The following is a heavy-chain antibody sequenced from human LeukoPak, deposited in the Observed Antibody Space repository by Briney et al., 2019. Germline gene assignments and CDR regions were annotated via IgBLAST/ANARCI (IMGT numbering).Heavy chain of an antibody. CDR1: GFTFSSYA. Sequence: GGSLRLSCAASGFTFSSYAMSWVRQAPGKWLEWVSAISGSGGSTYYADSVKGRFTISRDNAKNSLYLQMNSLRAEDTALYYCAREDCSGVWVAAFDIWGQGTMVTVSS. CDR2: ISGSGGST. V-gene: IGHV3-23*01. D-gene: IGHD2-15*01. J-gene: IGHJ3*02. CDR3: AREDCSGVWVAAFDI.